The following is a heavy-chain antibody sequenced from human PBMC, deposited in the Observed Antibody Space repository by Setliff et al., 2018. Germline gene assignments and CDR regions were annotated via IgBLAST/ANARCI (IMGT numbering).Heavy chain of an antibody. J-gene: IGHJ2*01. CDR2: IYYSGTT. CDR1: DFSVGSVYY. D-gene: IGHD2-2*01. V-gene: IGHV4-38-2*01. CDR3: ARTSTGRYFDL. Sequence: SETLSLTCAVSDFSVGSVYYWGWIRQPPGRGLEWIANIYYSGTTHYSPSFESRVTMSVDTSKNQFSLNLSSVIAADTALYYCARTSTGRYFDLWGRGTLVTVSS.